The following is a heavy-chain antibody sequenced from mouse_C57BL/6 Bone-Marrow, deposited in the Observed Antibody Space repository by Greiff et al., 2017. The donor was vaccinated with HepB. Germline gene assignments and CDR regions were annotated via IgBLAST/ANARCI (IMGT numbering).Heavy chain of an antibody. D-gene: IGHD2-1*01. Sequence: EVKLMESGAELVRPGASVKLSCTASGFNIKDYYMHWVKQRPEQGLEWIGRIDPEDGDTEYAPKFQGKATMTADTSSNTAYLQLSSLTSEDTAVYYCTSYGNYLYAMDYWGQGTSVTVSS. V-gene: IGHV14-1*01. CDR3: TSYGNYLYAMDY. CDR1: GFNIKDYY. CDR2: IDPEDGDT. J-gene: IGHJ4*01.